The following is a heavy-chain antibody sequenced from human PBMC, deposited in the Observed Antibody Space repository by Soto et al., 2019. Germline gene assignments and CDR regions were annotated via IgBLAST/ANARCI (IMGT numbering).Heavy chain of an antibody. CDR2: ISTYNSNT. D-gene: IGHD2-2*01. J-gene: IGHJ6*02. Sequence: ASVKVSCKASGYTFARYGISWVRQAPGQGLEWMGWISTYNSNTNYAKKLEGRVTMTTDTFTSTAYMELRSLTSDDTAVYYCAREGYCSSRRCALYSHDYFGMDVWGQVTTVTF. V-gene: IGHV1-18*01. CDR1: GYTFARYG. CDR3: AREGYCSSRRCALYSHDYFGMDV.